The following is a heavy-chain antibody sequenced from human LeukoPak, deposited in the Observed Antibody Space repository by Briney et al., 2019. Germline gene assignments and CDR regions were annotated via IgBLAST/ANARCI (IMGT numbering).Heavy chain of an antibody. J-gene: IGHJ6*02. Sequence: GGSLRLSCAASGFTFSSYGMRWVRQAPGKGLEWVAVISYDGSNKYYADSVKGRFTISRDNSKNTLYLQMNSLRAEDTAVYYCAKDRSGIAAAGTFYYYYGMDVWGQGTTVTVSS. D-gene: IGHD6-13*01. CDR1: GFTFSSYG. CDR2: ISYDGSNK. V-gene: IGHV3-30*18. CDR3: AKDRSGIAAAGTFYYYYGMDV.